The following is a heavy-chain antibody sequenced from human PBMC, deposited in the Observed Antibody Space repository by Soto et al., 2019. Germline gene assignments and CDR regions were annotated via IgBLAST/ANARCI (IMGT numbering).Heavy chain of an antibody. CDR2: ITASADTT. CDR1: AFTFRSYA. Sequence: EEQLLESGGGLVRPGGPLRLSCAASAFTFRSYAMSWVRQAPGKGLEWVSAITASADTTYYADSVKGRFTISRDNSKNTLYLRMNSLRAADTAVYYCAQALVFTGGDGFDIWGQGRLFTVSS. D-gene: IGHD1-1*01. CDR3: AQALVFTGGDGFDI. V-gene: IGHV3-23*01. J-gene: IGHJ3*02.